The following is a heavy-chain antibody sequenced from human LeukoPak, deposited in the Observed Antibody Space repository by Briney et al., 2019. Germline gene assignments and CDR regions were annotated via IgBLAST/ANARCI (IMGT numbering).Heavy chain of an antibody. V-gene: IGHV4-30-4*08. J-gene: IGHJ4*02. CDR2: IYYSGST. CDR1: GGSISSGDYY. CDR3: ARVNGVRSAGGVVIIPTFFDY. Sequence: SETLSLTCTVSGGSISSGDYYWSWIRQPPGKGLEWIGYIYYSGSTYYNPSLKSRVAISVDTSKNQFSLKLSSVTAADTAVYYCARVNGVRSAGGVVIIPTFFDYWGQGTLVTVSS. D-gene: IGHD3-3*01.